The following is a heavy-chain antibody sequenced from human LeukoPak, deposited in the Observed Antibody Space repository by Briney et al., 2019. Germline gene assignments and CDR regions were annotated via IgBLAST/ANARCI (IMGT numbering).Heavy chain of an antibody. Sequence: GESLKISCKGSGYSFTSYWIGWVRQMPGKGLEWIGIIYPGDSDTRYSPSFQGQVTISADKSISTAYLQWSSLKASDTAMYYCARIIAARWGNYYYYYYMDVWGKGTTVTVSS. CDR1: GYSFTSYW. CDR3: ARIIAARWGNYYYYYYMDV. CDR2: IYPGDSDT. V-gene: IGHV5-51*01. J-gene: IGHJ6*03. D-gene: IGHD6-6*01.